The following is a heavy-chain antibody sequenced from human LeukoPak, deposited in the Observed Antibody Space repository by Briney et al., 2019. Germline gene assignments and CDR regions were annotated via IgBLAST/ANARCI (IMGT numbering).Heavy chain of an antibody. V-gene: IGHV3-53*01. CDR2: IYSGGST. Sequence: GGSLRLSCAASGFTVSNNYMSWVRQAPGKGLEWVSVIYSGGSTYYADSVKGRFTISRDNSKNPLYLQMNRLRAEDTAVYYGARALRGSRAAFDIWGQGTMVTVSS. D-gene: IGHD1-26*01. J-gene: IGHJ3*02. CDR3: ARALRGSRAAFDI. CDR1: GFTVSNNY.